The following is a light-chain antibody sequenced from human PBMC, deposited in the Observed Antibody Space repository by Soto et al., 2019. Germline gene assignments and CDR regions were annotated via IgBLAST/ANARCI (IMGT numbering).Light chain of an antibody. CDR1: QGIRSA. CDR3: QQSYSTPPT. V-gene: IGKV1-6*01. CDR2: AAS. Sequence: AIQVTQSPSSPSASGGGRVTISCRTSQGIRSALGWYQQKPGKVPKLLIYAASTLQSGVPSRFSGSGSGRDFTLTISSLQPEDFATYYCQQSYSTPPTFGQATKADIK. J-gene: IGKJ1*01.